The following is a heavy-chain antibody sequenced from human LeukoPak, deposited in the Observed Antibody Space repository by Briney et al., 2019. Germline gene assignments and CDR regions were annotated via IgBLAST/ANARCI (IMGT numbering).Heavy chain of an antibody. D-gene: IGHD1-1*01. CDR1: GGSIGSSRYY. Sequence: SETLSLTCSVVSGGSIGSSRYYWGWIRQPPGKGLEWIGSFYYSGSTYYNPSLKSRVTISADTSKNQFSLKLSSVTAADTAVYYCARLWRAAIDYGGQGTLVTVSS. V-gene: IGHV4-39*01. CDR3: ARLWRAAIDY. J-gene: IGHJ4*02. CDR2: FYYSGST.